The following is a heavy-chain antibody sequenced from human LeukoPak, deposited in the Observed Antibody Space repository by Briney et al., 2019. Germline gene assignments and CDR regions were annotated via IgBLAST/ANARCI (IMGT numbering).Heavy chain of an antibody. Sequence: SETLSLTCAVYGGSFSGYYWSWIRQPPGEGLEWIGEINHSGSTNYNPSLKSRVTISVDTSKNQFSLKLSSVTAADTAVYYCARAVIYFDYWGQGTLVTVSS. V-gene: IGHV4-34*01. CDR1: GGSFSGYY. CDR2: INHSGST. D-gene: IGHD4-11*01. J-gene: IGHJ4*02. CDR3: ARAVIYFDY.